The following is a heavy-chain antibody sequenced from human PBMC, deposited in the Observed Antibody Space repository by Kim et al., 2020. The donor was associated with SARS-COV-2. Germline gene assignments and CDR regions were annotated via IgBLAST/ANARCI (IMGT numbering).Heavy chain of an antibody. CDR1: GFTFSSYA. J-gene: IGHJ4*02. CDR2: ISYDGSNK. D-gene: IGHD1-26*01. CDR3: ARTYSGSYYGNFDY. Sequence: GGSLRLSCAASGFTFSSYAMHWVRQAPGKGLEWVAVISYDGSNKYYADSVKGRFTISRDNSKNTLYLQMNSLRAEDTAVYYCARTYSGSYYGNFDYWGQG. V-gene: IGHV3-30-3*01.